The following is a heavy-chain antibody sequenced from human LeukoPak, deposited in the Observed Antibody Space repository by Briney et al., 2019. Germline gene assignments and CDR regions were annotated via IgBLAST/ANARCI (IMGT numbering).Heavy chain of an antibody. CDR2: MYNSGST. Sequence: SVTLSLTCTVSGGSISGSYWSWIRQPPGKGLEWIAYMYNSGSTNYNPSLKSRVTISIDTSKNQFSLKLSSLTAADTAIYYCARGIESYGDYGYWGQGILVTVSS. V-gene: IGHV4-59*01. CDR3: ARGIESYGDYGY. J-gene: IGHJ4*02. D-gene: IGHD4-17*01. CDR1: GGSISGSY.